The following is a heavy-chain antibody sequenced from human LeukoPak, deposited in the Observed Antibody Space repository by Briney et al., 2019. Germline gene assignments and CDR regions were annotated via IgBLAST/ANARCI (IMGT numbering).Heavy chain of an antibody. J-gene: IGHJ3*02. D-gene: IGHD4-23*01. CDR1: GYTFTCYY. Sequence: ASVKVSCKASGYTFTCYYMHWVRQAPGQGLEWMGWINPNSGGTNYAQKFQGRVTMTGDTSISTAYMELSRLRSDDTAVYYCARDSRDYGGWSSDAFDIWGQGTMVTVSS. V-gene: IGHV1-2*02. CDR3: ARDSRDYGGWSSDAFDI. CDR2: INPNSGGT.